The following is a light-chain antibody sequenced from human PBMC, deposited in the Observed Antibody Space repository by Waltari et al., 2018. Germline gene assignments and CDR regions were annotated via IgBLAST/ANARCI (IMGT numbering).Light chain of an antibody. V-gene: IGKV3-20*01. CDR3: QKYVNLPAT. CDR2: DAS. CDR1: QSVGRY. Sequence: VSTQSPGTLSLSPGERATLSCRASQSVGRYLAWYQQKPGQAPRLLIYDASTRATGIPDRFSGSGSGTDFSLTISRLESEDFAVYYCQKYVNLPATFGQGTKVEIK. J-gene: IGKJ1*01.